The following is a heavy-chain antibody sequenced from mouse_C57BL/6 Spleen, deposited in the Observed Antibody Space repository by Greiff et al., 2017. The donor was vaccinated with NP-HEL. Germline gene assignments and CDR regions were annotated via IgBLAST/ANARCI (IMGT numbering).Heavy chain of an antibody. CDR3: ARRGDYGSSPRYFDV. J-gene: IGHJ1*03. V-gene: IGHV1-63*01. Sequence: VQLQQSGAELVRPGTSVKMSCKASGYTFTNYWIGWAKQRPGHGLEWIGDIYPGGGYTNYNEKFKGKATLTADKSSSTAYMQFSSLTSEDSAIYYCARRGDYGSSPRYFDVWGTGTTVTVSS. D-gene: IGHD1-1*01. CDR2: IYPGGGYT. CDR1: GYTFTNYW.